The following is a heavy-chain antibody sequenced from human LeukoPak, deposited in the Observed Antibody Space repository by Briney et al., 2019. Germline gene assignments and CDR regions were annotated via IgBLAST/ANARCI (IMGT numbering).Heavy chain of an antibody. CDR1: GGSISSGGYY. Sequence: PSETLSLTCTVSGGSISSGGYYWSWIRQHPGKGLEWIGYIYYRGSTYYNPSLKSRVTISVDTSKNQFSLKLSSVTAADTAVYYCASWIVVVPADPYWYFDLWGRGTLVTVSS. V-gene: IGHV4-31*03. J-gene: IGHJ2*01. CDR3: ASWIVVVPADPYWYFDL. D-gene: IGHD2-2*01. CDR2: IYYRGST.